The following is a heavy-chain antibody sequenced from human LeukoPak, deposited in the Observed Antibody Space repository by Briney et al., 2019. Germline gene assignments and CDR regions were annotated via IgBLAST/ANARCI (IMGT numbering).Heavy chain of an antibody. J-gene: IGHJ4*02. CDR1: GYTFTSSY. Sequence: ASVKVSCKASGYTFTSSYINWVRQAPGQRLEWMGWISAYNGRTNYAQKFQGRVTMTTDSPTSTAYMDLTSLRSDDTDVYYCARGGTYYPCIDYWGQGTLVTVSS. CDR3: ARGGTYYPCIDY. D-gene: IGHD1-26*01. CDR2: ISAYNGRT. V-gene: IGHV1-18*01.